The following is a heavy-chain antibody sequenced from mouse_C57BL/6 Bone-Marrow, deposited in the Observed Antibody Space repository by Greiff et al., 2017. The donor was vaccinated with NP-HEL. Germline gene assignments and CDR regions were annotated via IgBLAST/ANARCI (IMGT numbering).Heavy chain of an antibody. CDR2: IDPNSGGT. CDR3: ARYYYGSRGWYFDV. J-gene: IGHJ1*03. D-gene: IGHD1-1*01. V-gene: IGHV1-72*01. CDR1: GYTFTSYW. Sequence: QVQLQQPGADLVKPGASVKLSCQASGYTFTSYWMPWVKQRPGRGLEWIGRIDPNSGGTKFNEQFKTTATLTVDKPSSTAYMQLSSLTSEDSAVYYCARYYYGSRGWYFDVWGTGTTVTVSS.